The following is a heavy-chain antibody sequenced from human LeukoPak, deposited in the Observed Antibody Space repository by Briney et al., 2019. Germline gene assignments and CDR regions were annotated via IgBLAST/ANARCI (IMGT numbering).Heavy chain of an antibody. J-gene: IGHJ3*02. V-gene: IGHV3-74*01. CDR2: ITSDGRST. D-gene: IGHD2-2*02. CDR1: GFTFSSTW. CDR3: ARRDIVVVPASILGAFDI. Sequence: PGGSLRLSCAASGFTFSSTWMHWVRQVPGKGLVWVSRITSDGRSTEYAESVKGRFTISRDNAKNTLYLQMNSLRAEDTALYYCARRDIVVVPASILGAFDIWGQGTMVTVSS.